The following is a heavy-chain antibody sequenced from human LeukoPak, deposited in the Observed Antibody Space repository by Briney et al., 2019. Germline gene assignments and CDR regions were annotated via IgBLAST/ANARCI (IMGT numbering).Heavy chain of an antibody. V-gene: IGHV3-53*01. D-gene: IGHD5-18*01. Sequence: PGGSLRLSCAASGFNVSSNYMSWVRQAPGKGLEWVSLLYRGGSAFHADSVKGRFTISRDNSKNTLYLQLNSLRAEDTAVYYCARAGGRYRYGYYYHFYMDLWGKGTTVTVSS. CDR2: LYRGGSA. CDR1: GFNVSSNY. J-gene: IGHJ6*03. CDR3: ARAGGRYRYGYYYHFYMDL.